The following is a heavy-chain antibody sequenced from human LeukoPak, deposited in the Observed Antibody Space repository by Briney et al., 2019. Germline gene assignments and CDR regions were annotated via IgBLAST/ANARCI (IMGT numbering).Heavy chain of an antibody. J-gene: IGHJ4*02. CDR1: GYSFTTYD. D-gene: IGHD1-26*01. CDR3: SRSIVGATPIDY. CDR2: MNPNSGNA. Sequence: ASVKVSCKASGYSFTTYDINWVRQAPGQGLEWMGWMNPNSGNAGYAQKFQGRVTMTRNTSITTAYMELSSLRSEDTAVYYCSRSIVGATPIDYWGQGTLVTVSS. V-gene: IGHV1-8*01.